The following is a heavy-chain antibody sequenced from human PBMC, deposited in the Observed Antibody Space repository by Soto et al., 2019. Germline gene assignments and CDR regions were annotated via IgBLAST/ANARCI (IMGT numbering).Heavy chain of an antibody. V-gene: IGHV4-34*01. CDR2: INHGGTA. J-gene: IGHJ3*02. Sequence: SETLSLTCAVYGGSLSGYYWSWVRQSPGKGLEWIGEINHGGTANYNPSLKTRVTISADTSKHQFSLRLSSVTAADSAVYYCARDSRDYYDSSGSLDAFDIWGQGTMVTVSS. CDR1: GGSLSGYY. CDR3: ARDSRDYYDSSGSLDAFDI. D-gene: IGHD3-22*01.